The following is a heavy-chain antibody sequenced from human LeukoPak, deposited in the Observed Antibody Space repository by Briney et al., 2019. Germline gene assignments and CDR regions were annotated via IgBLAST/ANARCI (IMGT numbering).Heavy chain of an antibody. D-gene: IGHD3-22*01. CDR1: GYTFTSYS. Sequence: ASVKVSCKASGYTFTSYSISVVRQAPGQGPEWMGWISTYNGKTNYAQKFQGRVIMTIDTSTKTAYMELSSLRSDDSAFYYCARHPYYDTSAYYVYWGQGTLVTVS. V-gene: IGHV1-18*01. CDR3: ARHPYYDTSAYYVY. CDR2: ISTYNGKT. J-gene: IGHJ4*02.